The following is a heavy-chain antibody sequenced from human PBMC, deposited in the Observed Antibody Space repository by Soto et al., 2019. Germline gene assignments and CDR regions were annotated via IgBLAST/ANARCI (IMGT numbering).Heavy chain of an antibody. D-gene: IGHD6-6*01. V-gene: IGHV1-18*01. Sequence: ASVKVSCKASGYTFTSYGISWVRQAPGQGLEWMGWISAYNGNTNYAQKLQGRVTMTTDTSTSTAYMELRSLRSDDTAVYYCARGSSSSSGYGLYYYYYGMDVWGQGTTVTVSS. CDR3: ARGSSSSSGYGLYYYYYGMDV. CDR2: ISAYNGNT. CDR1: GYTFTSYG. J-gene: IGHJ6*02.